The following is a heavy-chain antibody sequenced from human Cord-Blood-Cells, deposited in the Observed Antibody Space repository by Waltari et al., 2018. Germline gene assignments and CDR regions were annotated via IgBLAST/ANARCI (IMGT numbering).Heavy chain of an antibody. Sequence: EVQRVESGGGLVKPGGSPRLACAASAFTSSSYSTNWVRQAPGQGLEWVSSISSSSSYIYYADSVKGRFTISRDNAKNSLYLQMNSLRAEDTAVYYCARDRGVTRGMDVWGQGTTVTVSS. CDR3: ARDRGVTRGMDV. V-gene: IGHV3-21*01. J-gene: IGHJ6*02. D-gene: IGHD3-10*01. CDR1: AFTSSSYS. CDR2: ISSSSSYI.